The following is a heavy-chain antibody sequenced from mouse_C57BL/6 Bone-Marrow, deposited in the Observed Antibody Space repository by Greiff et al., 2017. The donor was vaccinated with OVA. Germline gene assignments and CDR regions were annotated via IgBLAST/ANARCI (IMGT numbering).Heavy chain of an antibody. V-gene: IGHV1-66*01. Sequence: QVQLKESGPELVKPGASVKISCKASGYSFTSYYIHWVKQRPGQGLEWIGWIYPGSGNTKYNEKFKGKATLTADTSSSTAYMQLSSLTSEDSAVYYCERARGSSSYYFDYWGQGTTLTVSS. CDR3: ERARGSSSYYFDY. D-gene: IGHD1-1*01. CDR1: GYSFTSYY. CDR2: IYPGSGNT. J-gene: IGHJ2*01.